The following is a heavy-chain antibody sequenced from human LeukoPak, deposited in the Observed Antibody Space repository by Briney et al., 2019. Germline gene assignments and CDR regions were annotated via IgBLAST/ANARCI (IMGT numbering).Heavy chain of an antibody. CDR2: IYTSGST. J-gene: IGHJ6*02. CDR3: ARDSATYGSGSYYLPHYYGMDV. CDR1: GVSISSFY. V-gene: IGHV4-4*07. D-gene: IGHD3-10*01. Sequence: YPSETLSLTCTVSGVSISSFYWSWIRQPAGKGLEWIGRIYTSGSTNYNPSLKSRVTMSVDRSKNQFSLNLSSVTAADTAVYYCARDSATYGSGSYYLPHYYGMDVWGQGTTVTVSS.